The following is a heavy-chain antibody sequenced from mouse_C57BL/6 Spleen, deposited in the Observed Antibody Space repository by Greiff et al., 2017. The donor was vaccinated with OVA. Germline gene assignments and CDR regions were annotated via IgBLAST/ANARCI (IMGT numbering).Heavy chain of an antibody. J-gene: IGHJ3*01. Sequence: QVQLKESGPELVKPGASVKISCKASGYAFSSSWMNWVKQRPGKGLEWIGRIYPGDGDTNYNGKFKGKATLTADKSSSTAYMQLSSLTSEDSAVYFCARSEEEISLFAYWGQGTLVTVSA. V-gene: IGHV1-82*01. CDR1: GYAFSSSW. CDR2: IYPGDGDT. CDR3: ARSEEEISLFAY.